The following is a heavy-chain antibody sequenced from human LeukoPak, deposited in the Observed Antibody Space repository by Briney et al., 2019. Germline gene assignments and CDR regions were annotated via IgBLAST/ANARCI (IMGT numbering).Heavy chain of an antibody. Sequence: GGSLRLSCAASGFTFSDYYMSWIRQAPGKGLEWVSYISSSGSTIYYADSVKGRFTIPRDNAKNSLYLQMNSLRAEDTAVYYCARRYCSSTSCYGDYYYMDVWGKGTTVTVSS. CDR1: GFTFSDYY. D-gene: IGHD2-2*01. V-gene: IGHV3-11*01. CDR3: ARRYCSSTSCYGDYYYMDV. CDR2: ISSSGSTI. J-gene: IGHJ6*03.